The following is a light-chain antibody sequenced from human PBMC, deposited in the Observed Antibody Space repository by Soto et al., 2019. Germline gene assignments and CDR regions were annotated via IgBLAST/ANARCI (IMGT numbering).Light chain of an antibody. Sequence: DIQMTQSPSTLSASVGDRVTITCRASQSISSWLAWYQQKPRRAPKLLIYDSSSLESGVPSRFSGSGSGTEFRLTNSTMQPDDFAPYYCQQYDSFSVTCGQGTRLEIK. J-gene: IGKJ5*01. CDR1: QSISSW. V-gene: IGKV1-5*01. CDR2: DSS. CDR3: QQYDSFSVT.